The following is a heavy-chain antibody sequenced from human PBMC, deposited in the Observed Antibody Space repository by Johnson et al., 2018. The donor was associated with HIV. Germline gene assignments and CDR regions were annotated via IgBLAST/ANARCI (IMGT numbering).Heavy chain of an antibody. V-gene: IGHV3-66*01. CDR3: ASYGWGGNDAFDI. CDR2: IYSGGST. CDR1: GFTVSSNY. J-gene: IGHJ3*02. Sequence: VQLMESGGGLVQPGGSLRLSCAASGFTVSSNYMSWVRQAPGKGLEWVSVIYSGGSTYYADPVKGRFTISRDNSKNTLYLQMSSLRAEDTAVYYCASYGWGGNDAFDIWGQGTMVTVSS. D-gene: IGHD4-23*01.